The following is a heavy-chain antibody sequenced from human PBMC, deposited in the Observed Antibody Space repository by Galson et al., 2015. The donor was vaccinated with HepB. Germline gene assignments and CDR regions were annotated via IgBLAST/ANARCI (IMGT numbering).Heavy chain of an antibody. CDR2: INHSGST. V-gene: IGHV4-34*01. Sequence: LSLTCAVYGGSFSGYYWSWIRQPPGKGLEWIGEINHSGSTNYNPSLKSRVTISVDTSKNQFSLRLSSVTAADTAVYYCAIKGVDFWSGYYTHEYFQHWGQGTLVTVSS. CDR3: AIKGVDFWSGYYTHEYFQH. CDR1: GGSFSGYY. D-gene: IGHD3-3*01. J-gene: IGHJ1*01.